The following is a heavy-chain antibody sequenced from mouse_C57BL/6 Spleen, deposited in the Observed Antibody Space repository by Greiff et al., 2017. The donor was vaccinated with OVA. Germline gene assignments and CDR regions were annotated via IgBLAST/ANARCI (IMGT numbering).Heavy chain of an antibody. J-gene: IGHJ1*03. Sequence: QVQLQQPGAELVMPGASVKLSCKASGYTFTSYWMHWVKQRPGQGLEWIGEIDPSDSYTNSNQKFKGKSTLTVDKSSSTAYMQLSSLTSEDSAVYYCARFGYDGPFDVWGTGTTVTVSS. D-gene: IGHD2-2*01. CDR1: GYTFTSYW. CDR2: IDPSDSYT. V-gene: IGHV1-69*01. CDR3: ARFGYDGPFDV.